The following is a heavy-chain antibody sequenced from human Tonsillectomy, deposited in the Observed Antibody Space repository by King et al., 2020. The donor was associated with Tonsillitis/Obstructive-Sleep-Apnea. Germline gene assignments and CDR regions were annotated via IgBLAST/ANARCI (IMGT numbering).Heavy chain of an antibody. CDR1: GYMFTSYA. J-gene: IGHJ4*02. CDR2: ISGTGGGR. Sequence: QLQESGGGLVQPGGSLRLSCVASGYMFTSYAMTWVRLAPGKGLEWVSAISGTGGGRFFAEAVKGRFTISSDSSKKTVFLQMDSLRVDDTAVYYCAKVKFDGAAFDSLDSWGQGTLVTVSS. V-gene: IGHV3-23*01. CDR3: AKVKFDGAAFDSLDS. D-gene: IGHD5-24*01.